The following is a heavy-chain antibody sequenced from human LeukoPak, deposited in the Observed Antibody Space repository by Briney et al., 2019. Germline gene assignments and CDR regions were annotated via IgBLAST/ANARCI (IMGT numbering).Heavy chain of an antibody. CDR1: GFTFSIYD. V-gene: IGHV3-48*02. CDR3: ARGKIGYYYGDYDGY. D-gene: IGHD4-17*01. Sequence: PGGSLRLSCAASGFTFSIYDMNWVRQAPGKGLECVSYISTMSSTKYYADSVKGRFTISRDNAKNSLYLQMNSLRDEDTAVYYCARGKIGYYYGDYDGYWGQGTLVTVSS. J-gene: IGHJ4*02. CDR2: ISTMSSTK.